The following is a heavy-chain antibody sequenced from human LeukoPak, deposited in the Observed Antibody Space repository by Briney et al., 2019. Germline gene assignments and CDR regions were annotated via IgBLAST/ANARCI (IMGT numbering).Heavy chain of an antibody. D-gene: IGHD6-13*01. V-gene: IGHV4-59*01. CDR1: GGSISSYY. CDR3: ARDTGSSLDY. CDR2: IYYSGST. Sequence: SETLSLTCTVSGGSISSYYWSWIRQPPGRGLEWIGYIYYSGSTNYNPSLKSRVTISVDTSKNQFSLKLSSVTAADTAVYYCARDTGSSLDYWGQEPWSPSPQ. J-gene: IGHJ4*01.